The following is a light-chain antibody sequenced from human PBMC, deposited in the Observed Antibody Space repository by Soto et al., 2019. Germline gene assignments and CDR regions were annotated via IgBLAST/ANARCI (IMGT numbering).Light chain of an antibody. CDR2: DAS. V-gene: IGKV3-11*01. CDR3: QQRSVWPIT. CDR1: QNIGTS. Sequence: EIVMTQSPATLSVSPGERATLSCRAGQNIGTSLVWSQQKPGQSPRLLSYDASHRATGVPARFSGSGSETDFTLTISGLEPEDFEVYYCQQRSVWPITFGQGTRLEI. J-gene: IGKJ5*01.